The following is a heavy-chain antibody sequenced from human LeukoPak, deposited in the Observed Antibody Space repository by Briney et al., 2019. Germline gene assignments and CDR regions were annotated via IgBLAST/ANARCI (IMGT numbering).Heavy chain of an antibody. CDR3: AREVPRGVITD. J-gene: IGHJ4*02. D-gene: IGHD3-10*01. Sequence: ASVKVSCKASGGTFSSYAISWVRQAPGQGLEWMGRIIPILGIANYAQKFQGRVTINADKSTSTAYMELSSLRSEDTAVYYCAREVPRGVITDWGQGTLVTVSS. CDR2: IIPILGIA. V-gene: IGHV1-69*04. CDR1: GGTFSSYA.